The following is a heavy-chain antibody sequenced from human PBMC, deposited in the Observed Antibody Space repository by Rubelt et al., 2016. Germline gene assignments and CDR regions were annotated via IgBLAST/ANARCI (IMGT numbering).Heavy chain of an antibody. CDR1: DGSFSAYY. CDR2: ITHSGST. J-gene: IGHJ6*02. Sequence: QVQLRQWGAGLLKPSETLSLTCAAYDGSFSAYYWSWIRQPPGKGLEWIGEITHSGSTYYNSSLQSRVSISVDTSKTQFSLQLCPMSAADTAVAYCGLAPPSHGRRYGMDVWGQGTTVTVSS. D-gene: IGHD6-13*01. V-gene: IGHV4-34*02. CDR3: GLAPPSHGRRYGMDV.